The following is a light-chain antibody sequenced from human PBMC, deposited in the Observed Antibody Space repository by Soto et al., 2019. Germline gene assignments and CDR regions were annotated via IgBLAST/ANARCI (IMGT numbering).Light chain of an antibody. V-gene: IGLV1-40*01. CDR1: SSNIGAGYD. Sequence: SVERQPPPVCGAPGQRVTISCTGSSSNIGAGYDVHWYQQLPGTAPKLLIYGNSNRPSGVPDRFSGSKSGTSASLAITGLQAEDEADYYCQSYDSSLSGSNVFGTGTKVTVL. J-gene: IGLJ1*01. CDR2: GNS. CDR3: QSYDSSLSGSNV.